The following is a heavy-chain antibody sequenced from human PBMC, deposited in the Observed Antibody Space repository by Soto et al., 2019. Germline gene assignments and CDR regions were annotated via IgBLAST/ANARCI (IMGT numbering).Heavy chain of an antibody. CDR3: ARGYGVGHRGAFDI. D-gene: IGHD4-17*01. Sequence: PSETLSLTCTVSGGSISSGGYYWSWIRQHPGKGLEWIGYIYYSGSTYYNPSLKSRVTISVDTSKNQFSLKLSSVTAADTAVYYCARGYGVGHRGAFDIWGQGTMVTVSS. CDR2: IYYSGST. J-gene: IGHJ3*02. CDR1: GGSISSGGYY. V-gene: IGHV4-31*03.